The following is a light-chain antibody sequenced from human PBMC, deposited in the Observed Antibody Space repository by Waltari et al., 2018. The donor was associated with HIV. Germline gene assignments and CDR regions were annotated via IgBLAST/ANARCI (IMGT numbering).Light chain of an antibody. J-gene: IGLJ3*02. CDR2: WDN. CDR1: NPNIGINY. CDR3: AAWDDSLSGRV. Sequence: QSVLTQPPSASGTPGQRVTISCSGSNPNIGINYVYWYQQLPGTAPKLLIYWDNQRPSGVPGRFSGSKSGTSASLAISGLRSEDEADYYCAAWDDSLSGRVFGGGTNLTVL. V-gene: IGLV1-47*01.